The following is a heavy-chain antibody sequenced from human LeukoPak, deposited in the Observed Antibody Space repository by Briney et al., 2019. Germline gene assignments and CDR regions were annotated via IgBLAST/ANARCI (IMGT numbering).Heavy chain of an antibody. D-gene: IGHD2-15*01. V-gene: IGHV3-72*01. J-gene: IGHJ4*02. CDR3: ARMKVALDY. CDR2: TRNKANTYTT. CDR1: GFTFSDHY. Sequence: GGSLRLSCAASGFTFSDHYMDWVRQAPGKGLEWVGSTRNKANTYTTEYAACLNARSTISRDDSKNPLYRQMNSPKTEDTAVYYCARMKVALDYWGQGTLVTVSS.